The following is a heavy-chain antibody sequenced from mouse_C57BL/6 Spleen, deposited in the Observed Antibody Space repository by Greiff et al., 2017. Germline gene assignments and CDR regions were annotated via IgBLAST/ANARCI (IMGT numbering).Heavy chain of an antibody. CDR3: ARGGDSDYFDY. V-gene: IGHV5-12*01. Sequence: EVHLVESGGGLVQPGGSLKLSCAASGFTFSDYYMYWVRQTPEKRLEWVAYISNGGGSTYYPDTVKGRFTISRDNAKNTLYLQMSRLKSEDTAMYYCARGGDSDYFDYGGQGTTLTVSS. CDR2: ISNGGGST. D-gene: IGHD2-12*01. J-gene: IGHJ2*01. CDR1: GFTFSDYY.